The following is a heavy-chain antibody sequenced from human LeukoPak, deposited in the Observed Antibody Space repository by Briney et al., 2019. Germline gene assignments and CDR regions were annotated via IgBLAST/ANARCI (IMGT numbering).Heavy chain of an antibody. J-gene: IGHJ2*01. CDR3: ARRGGLNRGYWYFDL. CDR2: IYYTGTT. Sequence: PSETLSLTCTVSGDPIRSSYWSWIRQPPGKGLEWIGCIYYTGTTTYNPSLKSRVTISVDTSKNQFSLNLSSVTAADTAVYYCARRGGLNRGYWYFDLWGRGTLVTVSS. CDR1: GDPIRSSY. V-gene: IGHV4-59*01. D-gene: IGHD3-16*01.